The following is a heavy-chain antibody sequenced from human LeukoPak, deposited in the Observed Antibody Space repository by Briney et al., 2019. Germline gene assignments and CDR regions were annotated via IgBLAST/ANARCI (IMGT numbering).Heavy chain of an antibody. D-gene: IGHD2-2*01. J-gene: IGHJ4*02. V-gene: IGHV3-30*02. Sequence: GGSLRLSCAASGFSFSSCGMHWVRQAPGKGLEWVAFIRSDGSIKYYADSVKGRFTISRDNSKNTLYLQMSSLRPEDTAVYCCAKDLPAAYFDYWGQGTLVTVSS. CDR2: IRSDGSIK. CDR1: GFSFSSCG. CDR3: AKDLPAAYFDY.